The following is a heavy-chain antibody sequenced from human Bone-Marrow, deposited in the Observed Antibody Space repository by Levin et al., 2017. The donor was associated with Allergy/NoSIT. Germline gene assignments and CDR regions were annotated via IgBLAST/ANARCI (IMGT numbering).Heavy chain of an antibody. CDR1: GFTFTSYS. Sequence: GGSLRLSCAASGFTFTSYSMNWVRQAPGKRLEWISYIGSSGDRTIHYADSVRGRFTISRDNARNSLYLQMNSLRAEDSAVYYCARTVGYCSGGRCYNWFDPWGRGTLVTVSS. CDR3: ARTVGYCSGGRCYNWFDP. D-gene: IGHD2-15*01. CDR2: IGSSGDRTI. V-gene: IGHV3-48*01. J-gene: IGHJ5*02.